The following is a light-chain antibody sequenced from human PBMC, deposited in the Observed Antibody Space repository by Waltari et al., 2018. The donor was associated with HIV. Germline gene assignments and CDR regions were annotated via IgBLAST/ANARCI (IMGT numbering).Light chain of an antibody. J-gene: IGKJ1*01. CDR2: GAS. CDR3: QQTYNSPKT. V-gene: IGKV1-39*01. CDR1: QTINTF. Sequence: DIQMTLSPSALPASVGDTVTISCRASQTINTFLNWNQQKPGKAPKLLTYGASNLPSGVPSRVSGRGSGTNFTLTINSLQAEDFATYYCQQTYNSPKTFGPGTKVDMK.